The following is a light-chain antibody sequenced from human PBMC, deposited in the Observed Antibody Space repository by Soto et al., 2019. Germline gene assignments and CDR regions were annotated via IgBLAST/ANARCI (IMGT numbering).Light chain of an antibody. Sequence: DIQMTQSPSTLSASLGASVTITCRASQSINRWLAWYQQRPGKAPRLLIYYASTLESGVPSRFSGSESGTEFTLTINGLQPDDFATYYCQQYNSWWTFGQGTKVDIK. CDR3: QQYNSWWT. CDR2: YAS. CDR1: QSINRW. V-gene: IGKV1-5*01. J-gene: IGKJ1*01.